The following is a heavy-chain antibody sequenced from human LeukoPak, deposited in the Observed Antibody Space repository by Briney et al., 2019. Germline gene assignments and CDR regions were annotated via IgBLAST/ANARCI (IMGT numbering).Heavy chain of an antibody. V-gene: IGHV3-7*05. CDR1: GFTFSRSW. J-gene: IGHJ4*02. Sequence: GGSLRLSCAASGFTFSRSWMSWVRQAPGKGLEWVANINDDGSEKYYVDSVKGRFTFSRDNAKNSLYLQMNSLRAADTAMYYCARSYCSSNSCYRSLDYWGQGTLVTVSS. CDR3: ARSYCSSNSCYRSLDY. D-gene: IGHD2-2*02. CDR2: INDDGSEK.